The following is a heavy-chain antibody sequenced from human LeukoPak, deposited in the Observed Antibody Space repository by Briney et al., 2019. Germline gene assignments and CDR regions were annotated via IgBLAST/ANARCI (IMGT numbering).Heavy chain of an antibody. D-gene: IGHD5-18*01. Sequence: GRSLRLSCAASGFTVSSNYMSWVRQAPGKGLEWGSYISSSGSTIYYADSVKGRFTISRDNAKNSLYLQMSSLRAEDTAVYYCARATCGYSYGNGNDDAFDIWGQGTMVTVSS. V-gene: IGHV3-11*01. J-gene: IGHJ3*02. CDR3: ARATCGYSYGNGNDDAFDI. CDR1: GFTVSSNY. CDR2: ISSSGSTI.